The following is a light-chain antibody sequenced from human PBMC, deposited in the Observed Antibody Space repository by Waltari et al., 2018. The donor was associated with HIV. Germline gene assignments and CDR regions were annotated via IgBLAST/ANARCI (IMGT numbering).Light chain of an antibody. CDR1: QSVTSN. J-gene: IGKJ3*01. Sequence: EIVMTQSPATLSVSPGERATLSCRASQSVTSNLAWYQHKPGQAPRLLIYGASTRASGVPARFSGSGSGTEFTLTISSLQSEDFAVYYWQQYNYWPPRFTFGPGTKVDFK. V-gene: IGKV3-15*01. CDR2: GAS. CDR3: QQYNYWPPRFT.